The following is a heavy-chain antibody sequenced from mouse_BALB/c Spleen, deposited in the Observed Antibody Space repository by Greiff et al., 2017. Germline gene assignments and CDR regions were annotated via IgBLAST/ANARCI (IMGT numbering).Heavy chain of an antibody. D-gene: IGHD1-1*01. V-gene: IGHV1S81*02. Sequence: VQLQQPGAELVKPGASVKLSCKASGYTFTSYYMYWVKQRPGQGLEWIGGINPSNGGTNFNEKFKSKATLTVDKSSSTAYMQLSSLTSEDSAVYYCTRDYYGSSYYYAMDYWGQGTSVTVSS. CDR3: TRDYYGSSYYYAMDY. CDR1: GYTFTSYY. J-gene: IGHJ4*01. CDR2: INPSNGGT.